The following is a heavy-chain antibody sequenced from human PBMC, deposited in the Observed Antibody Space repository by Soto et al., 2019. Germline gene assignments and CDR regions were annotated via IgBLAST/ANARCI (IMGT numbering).Heavy chain of an antibody. V-gene: IGHV4-59*01. Sequence: SETLSLTCTVSGGSISSYYWSWIRQPPGKGLEWVGYIYYSGSTNYNPSLKSRVTISVDTSKNQFSLKLSSVTAADTAVYYCARVREVITSTDAFDIWGQGTMVTVSS. D-gene: IGHD3-10*01. CDR1: GGSISSYY. CDR2: IYYSGST. J-gene: IGHJ3*02. CDR3: ARVREVITSTDAFDI.